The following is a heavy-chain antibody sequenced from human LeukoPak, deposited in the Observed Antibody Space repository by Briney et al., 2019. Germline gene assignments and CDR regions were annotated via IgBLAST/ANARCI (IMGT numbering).Heavy chain of an antibody. CDR1: GFTGSNNY. D-gene: IGHD6-13*01. Sequence: PGGSLRLSCAASGFTGSNNYMSWVRQAPGKGLEWIGYIYYSGSSNYNPSLMSRVAISVDTSKNQFSLKLGSVAAADAAVYYCARGESSNWSFDYWGQGTLVTVSS. J-gene: IGHJ4*02. CDR3: ARGESSNWSFDY. CDR2: IYYSGSS. V-gene: IGHV4-59*02.